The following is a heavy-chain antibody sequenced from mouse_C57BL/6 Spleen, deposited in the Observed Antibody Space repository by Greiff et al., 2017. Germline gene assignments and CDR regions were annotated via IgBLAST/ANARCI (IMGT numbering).Heavy chain of an antibody. Sequence: VQLQQPGAELVMPGASVKLSCKASGYTFTSYWMHWVKQRPGQGLEWIGEIDPSDSYTNYNQKFKGKSTLTVDKSSSTAYMQLSSLTSEDSAVYYCAREAMDYWGQGTSVTGSS. J-gene: IGHJ4*01. V-gene: IGHV1-69*01. CDR1: GYTFTSYW. CDR3: AREAMDY. CDR2: IDPSDSYT.